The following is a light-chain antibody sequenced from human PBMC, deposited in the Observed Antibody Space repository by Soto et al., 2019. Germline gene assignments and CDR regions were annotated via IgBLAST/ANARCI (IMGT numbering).Light chain of an antibody. CDR1: SSDVGSYNL. CDR2: EVS. CDR3: CSYAGSSSLYV. Sequence: QSALTQPASVSGSPGQSITISCTGTSSDVGSYNLVSWYQQHPGKAPKLMIHEVSKRPSGVSNRFSGSKSGNTASLTISGLQAEDEADYYCCSYAGSSSLYVFGTGTKLTVL. V-gene: IGLV2-23*02. J-gene: IGLJ1*01.